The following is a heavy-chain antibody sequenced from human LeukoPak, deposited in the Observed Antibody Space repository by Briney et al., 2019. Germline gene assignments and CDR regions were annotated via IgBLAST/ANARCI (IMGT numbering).Heavy chain of an antibody. CDR3: AGGESPIDY. CDR2: IYYSGST. CDR1: GGPISSSSYY. J-gene: IGHJ4*02. D-gene: IGHD3-10*01. V-gene: IGHV4-39*07. Sequence: PSETLSLTCTVSGGPISSSSYYWGWIRQPPGKGLEWIGSIYYSGSTYYNPSLKSRVTISVDTSKNQFSLKLSSVTAADTAVYYCAGGESPIDYWGQGTLVTVSS.